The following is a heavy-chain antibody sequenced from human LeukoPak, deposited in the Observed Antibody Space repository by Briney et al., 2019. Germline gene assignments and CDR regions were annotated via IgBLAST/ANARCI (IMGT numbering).Heavy chain of an antibody. CDR2: IKQDGSEK. D-gene: IGHD3-22*01. Sequence: GGSLRFSCAASGFTFSSYWMSWVRQAPGKGLEWVANIKQDGSEKYYVDSVKGRFTISRDNAKNSLYLQMNSLKASDTAMYYCARDYDSSTYYYAFHIWGQGTMVTVSS. V-gene: IGHV3-7*03. J-gene: IGHJ3*02. CDR1: GFTFSSYW. CDR3: ARDYDSSTYYYAFHI.